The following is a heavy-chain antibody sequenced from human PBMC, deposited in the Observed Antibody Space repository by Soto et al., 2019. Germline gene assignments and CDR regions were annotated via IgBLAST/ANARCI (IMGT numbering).Heavy chain of an antibody. J-gene: IGHJ6*02. Sequence: GASVKVSCKASGYTLTGYYMHWVRQAPGQGLEWMGWINPNSGGTNYAQKFQGRVTMTRDTSISTAYMELSRLRSDDTAVYYCAGGYCSSTSCYGGFDYYYYGMDVWGQGTTVTVSS. V-gene: IGHV1-2*02. D-gene: IGHD2-2*01. CDR1: GYTLTGYY. CDR3: AGGYCSSTSCYGGFDYYYYGMDV. CDR2: INPNSGGT.